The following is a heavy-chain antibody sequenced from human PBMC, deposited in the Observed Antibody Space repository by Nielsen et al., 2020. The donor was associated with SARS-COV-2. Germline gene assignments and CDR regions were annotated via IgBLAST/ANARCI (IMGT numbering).Heavy chain of an antibody. D-gene: IGHD3-16*01. V-gene: IGHV1-24*01. CDR3: ATSPPQVVGGWFDP. CDR2: FDPEDGET. J-gene: IGHJ5*02. Sequence: ASVKVSCKVSGYTLTELSMHWVRRAPGKGLEWMGGFDPEDGETIYAPKFQGRVTMTEDTSTDTAYMELSSLRSEDTAVYYCATSPPQVVGGWFDPWGQGTLVTVSS. CDR1: GYTLTELS.